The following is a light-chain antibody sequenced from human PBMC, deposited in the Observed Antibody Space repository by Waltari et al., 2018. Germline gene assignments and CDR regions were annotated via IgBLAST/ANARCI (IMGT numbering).Light chain of an antibody. Sequence: SYALTQPPSVSVSPGQTATITCSGEKWGDKYASWYLQKPGQSPVVVIYQDTKRPSGIPERFSGSNSGNTATLTISGTQAMDEADYYCQAWDSSTVTFGGGTRLTVL. J-gene: IGLJ2*01. V-gene: IGLV3-1*01. CDR3: QAWDSSTVT. CDR1: KWGDKY. CDR2: QDT.